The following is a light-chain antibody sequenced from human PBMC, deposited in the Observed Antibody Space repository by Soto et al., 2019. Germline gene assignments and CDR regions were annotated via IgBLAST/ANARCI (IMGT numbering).Light chain of an antibody. CDR3: QQYNNWPQT. V-gene: IGKV3-11*01. J-gene: IGKJ1*01. Sequence: NVLTHSPATLSLSPGERATLSCRASQSVSSYLAWYQQKPGQAPRLLIYDASNRATGIPARFSGSGSGTEFTLTISSLQSEDFAEYHCQQYNNWPQTFGQGTKVDIK. CDR1: QSVSSY. CDR2: DAS.